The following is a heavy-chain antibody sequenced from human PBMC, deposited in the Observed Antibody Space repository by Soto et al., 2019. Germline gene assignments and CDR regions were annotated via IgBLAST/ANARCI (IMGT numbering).Heavy chain of an antibody. CDR3: STDIEYSSYFDY. V-gene: IGHV3-23*01. J-gene: IGHJ4*02. D-gene: IGHD6-6*01. Sequence: GGSLRLSCAASGFTFSSYAMSWVRQAPGKGLEWVSAISGSGGSTYYADSVKGRFTISRDNSKNTLYLQMNSLRAEDTAVYYCSTDIEYSSYFDYWGQGTLVTVSS. CDR1: GFTFSSYA. CDR2: ISGSGGST.